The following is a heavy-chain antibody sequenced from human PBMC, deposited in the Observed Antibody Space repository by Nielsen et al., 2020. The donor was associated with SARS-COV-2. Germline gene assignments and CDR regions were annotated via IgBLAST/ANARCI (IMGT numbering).Heavy chain of an antibody. CDR2: IRSKAYGGTT. CDR3: TRALTGYTSGRDY. D-gene: IGHD3-9*01. CDR1: GFTFGDYA. J-gene: IGHJ4*02. Sequence: GESLKISCTASGFTFGDYAMSWVRQAPGKGLEWVSFIRSKAYGGTTEYAASVKGRFTISRDDSKSIAYLQMNSLKTEDTAVYYCTRALTGYTSGRDYWGQGTLVTVSS. V-gene: IGHV3-49*04.